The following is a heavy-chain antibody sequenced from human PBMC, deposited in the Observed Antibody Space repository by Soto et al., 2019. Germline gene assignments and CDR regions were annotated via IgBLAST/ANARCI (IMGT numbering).Heavy chain of an antibody. J-gene: IGHJ6*02. D-gene: IGHD3-3*01. CDR2: IYFSGST. CDR1: GGSIGSGSYY. V-gene: IGHV4-30-4*01. Sequence: SETLSLTCTVSGGSIGSGSYYWSWIRQHPGKGLEWIGYIYFSGSTYYNPSLKSRVTISEDTSKNQFSLKLSSVTAADTAVYYCARQGRYYDFWSGYYGREYYYYGMDVWGQGTTVTVSS. CDR3: ARQGRYYDFWSGYYGREYYYYGMDV.